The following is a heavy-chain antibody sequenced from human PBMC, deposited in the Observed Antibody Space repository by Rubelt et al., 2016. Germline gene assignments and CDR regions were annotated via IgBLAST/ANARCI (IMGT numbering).Heavy chain of an antibody. J-gene: IGHJ5*02. Sequence: QVQLVQSGAEVKKPGASVKVSCKASGYTFTSYYMHWVRQAPGQGLEWMGIINPSGGSTGYAQKFQGRVTITRDTSASTAYRELSRLRSEDTAVYYCARGLGLGYSSSWFNWFDPWGQGTLVTVSS. CDR3: ARGLGLGYSSSWFNWFDP. CDR1: GYTFTSYY. V-gene: IGHV1-46*01. D-gene: IGHD6-13*01. CDR2: INPSGGST.